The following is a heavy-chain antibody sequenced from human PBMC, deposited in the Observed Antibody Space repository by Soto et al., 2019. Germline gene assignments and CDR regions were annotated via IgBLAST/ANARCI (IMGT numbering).Heavy chain of an antibody. Sequence: PSETLSLTCAVYGGSFSGYYWSWIRQPPGKGLEWIGEINHSGSTNYNPSLKSRVTISVDTSKNQFSLKLSSVTAADTAVYYCVKRTSGDYANTPYFDYWGQGTLVTVS. CDR3: VKRTSGDYANTPYFDY. D-gene: IGHD4-17*01. J-gene: IGHJ4*02. CDR1: GGSFSGYY. V-gene: IGHV4-34*01. CDR2: INHSGST.